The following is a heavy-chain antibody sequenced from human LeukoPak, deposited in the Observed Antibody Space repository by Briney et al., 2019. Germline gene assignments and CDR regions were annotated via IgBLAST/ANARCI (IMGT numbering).Heavy chain of an antibody. CDR1: GFTFSSYA. CDR3: ARGTGLQLWSRGYSDY. CDR2: ISSNGGST. V-gene: IGHV3-64*01. J-gene: IGHJ4*02. Sequence: PGGSLRLSCAASGFTFSSYAMHWVRQAPGKGLEYVSAISSNGGSTYYANSVKGRFTISRDNSKNTLYLQMGSLRAEDMAVYYCARGTGLQLWSRGYSDYWGQGTLVTVSS. D-gene: IGHD5-18*01.